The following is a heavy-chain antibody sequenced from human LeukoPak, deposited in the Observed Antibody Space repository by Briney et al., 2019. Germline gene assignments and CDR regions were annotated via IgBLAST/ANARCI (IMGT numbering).Heavy chain of an antibody. Sequence: GGSLRLSCAASGFTFSNYGMHWVRQAPGKGLEWVAVIWYDGSNKYYADSVKGRFTISRDNSKNTLYQQMNDLRAEDTAVYYCHIVVVTAIGVPFDIWGQGTMVTVSP. V-gene: IGHV3-33*01. J-gene: IGHJ3*02. D-gene: IGHD2-21*02. CDR1: GFTFSNYG. CDR2: IWYDGSNK. CDR3: HIVVVTAIGVPFDI.